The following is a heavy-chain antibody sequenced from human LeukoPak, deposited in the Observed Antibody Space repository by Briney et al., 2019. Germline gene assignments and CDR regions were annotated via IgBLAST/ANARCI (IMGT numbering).Heavy chain of an antibody. CDR2: FIGSGGST. Sequence: PGGAPRLSFAAPGFPFISYAMSRVRQAPGQGLEGGSAFIGSGGSTYYQDSVKGRIPISRDNSKSTLYLQMNSMSAEDTAVYYCATAATAEVVVVTAIRGTLVYWCQGNLVTVSA. CDR3: ATAATAEVVVVTAIRGTLVY. V-gene: IGHV3-23*01. CDR1: GFPFISYA. D-gene: IGHD2-21*02. J-gene: IGHJ4*02.